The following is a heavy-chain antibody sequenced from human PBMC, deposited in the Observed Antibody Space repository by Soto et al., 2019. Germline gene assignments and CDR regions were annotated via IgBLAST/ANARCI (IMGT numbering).Heavy chain of an antibody. D-gene: IGHD3-10*01. CDR1: DSTFGSFC. Sequence: RVSLRLSSASLDSTFGSFCIYRVRQAPPKGLEWEAVILYDGSKTNYADSVKGRLTISRDNSKNTLYLQMNTLRAEDTTACYIAKAMIRGVIPPILDYWGQGTLVTVSS. J-gene: IGHJ4*01. V-gene: IGHV3-30*18. CDR2: ILYDGSKT. CDR3: AKAMIRGVIPPILDY.